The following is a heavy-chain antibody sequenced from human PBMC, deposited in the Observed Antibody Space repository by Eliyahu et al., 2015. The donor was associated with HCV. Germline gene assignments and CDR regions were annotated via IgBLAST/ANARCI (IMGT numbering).Heavy chain of an antibody. CDR3: TRHEVAAIEYDY. D-gene: IGHD6-19*01. CDR1: GXSVSGSNYY. Sequence: QVQLQESGPGLVKPXETLSLTXXVSGXSVSGSNYYWSWIRQPPGRGLEWVGYIYYSGNTNYNPSLESRVTISVDTSKNQFSLELSSVTAADTAMYYCTRHEVAAIEYDYWGLGALVTVSS. V-gene: IGHV4-61*01. J-gene: IGHJ4*02. CDR2: IYYSGNT.